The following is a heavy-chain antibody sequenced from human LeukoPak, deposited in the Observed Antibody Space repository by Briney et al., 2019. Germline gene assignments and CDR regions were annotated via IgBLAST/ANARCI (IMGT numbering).Heavy chain of an antibody. J-gene: IGHJ4*02. V-gene: IGHV1-46*01. CDR2: INPSGSST. D-gene: IGHD1-26*01. Sequence: ASVKVSCKASGYTFTSYYMHWVRQAPGQGLEWMGLINPSGSSTSYAQKFQGRVTMTEDTSTDTAYMELSSLRSEDTAVYYCATLTIVGAFHFDYWGQGTLVTVSS. CDR3: ATLTIVGAFHFDY. CDR1: GYTFTSYY.